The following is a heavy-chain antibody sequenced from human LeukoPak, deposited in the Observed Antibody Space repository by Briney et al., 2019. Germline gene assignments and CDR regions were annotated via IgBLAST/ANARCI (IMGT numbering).Heavy chain of an antibody. J-gene: IGHJ5*02. V-gene: IGHV4-34*01. Sequence: SETRSLTCAVYGGSFSGYYWSWVRQPPGKGLEWIGEINHSGSTNYNPSFKSRVAISVDTSRNQLSLKLSSVTAADTAVYYCARGPDSGSYFAWFDPWGQGTLVTVSS. D-gene: IGHD3-10*01. CDR3: ARGPDSGSYFAWFDP. CDR2: INHSGST. CDR1: GGSFSGYY.